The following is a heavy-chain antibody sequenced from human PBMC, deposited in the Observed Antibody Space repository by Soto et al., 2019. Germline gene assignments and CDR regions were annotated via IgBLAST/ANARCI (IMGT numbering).Heavy chain of an antibody. J-gene: IGHJ3*02. V-gene: IGHV3-7*01. Sequence: GGSLRLSCGGSGFTFSSYWMSWVRQAPGKGLEWVANIKQDGSEKYYVDSVKGRFTISRDNAKNSLYLQMNSLRAEDTAVYYCARDSYFDDSSGYLDIWGQGTMVTVSS. D-gene: IGHD3-22*01. CDR3: ARDSYFDDSSGYLDI. CDR2: IKQDGSEK. CDR1: GFTFSSYW.